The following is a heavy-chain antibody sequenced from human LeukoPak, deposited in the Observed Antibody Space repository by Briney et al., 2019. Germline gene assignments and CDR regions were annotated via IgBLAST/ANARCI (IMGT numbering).Heavy chain of an antibody. V-gene: IGHV1-18*01. D-gene: IGHD6-13*01. Sequence: ASVKVSCKASGYTFTSYGISWVRQAPRQGLEWMGWISAYNGNTNYAQKLQGRVTMTTDTSTSTAYMELRSLRSDDTAVYYCLVLSGEDDFDYWGQGTLVTVSS. CDR2: ISAYNGNT. CDR3: LVLSGEDDFDY. J-gene: IGHJ4*02. CDR1: GYTFTSYG.